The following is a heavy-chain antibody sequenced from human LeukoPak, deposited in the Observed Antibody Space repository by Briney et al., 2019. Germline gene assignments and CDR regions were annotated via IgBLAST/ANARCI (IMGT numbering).Heavy chain of an antibody. CDR1: GGSISSYY. CDR3: ARMAPWDYYDSRSLDY. D-gene: IGHD3-22*01. CDR2: IYYSGST. Sequence: SETLSLTCTVSGGSISSYYWSWIRQPPGKGLEWIGYIYYSGSTNYNPSLKSRVTISVDTSKNQFSLKLSSVTAADTAVYYCARMAPWDYYDSRSLDYWGQGTLVTVSS. V-gene: IGHV4-59*01. J-gene: IGHJ4*02.